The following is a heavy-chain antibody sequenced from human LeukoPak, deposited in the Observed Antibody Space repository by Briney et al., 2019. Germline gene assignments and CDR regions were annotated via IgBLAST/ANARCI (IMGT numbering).Heavy chain of an antibody. Sequence: KPSEILSLTCTVSGGSISDYYWTWIRQPPGEGLEWIGYIYYSGSTDYNPSLKSRVTISLDTSKNQFSLKVRSVTAADTAVYYCARSVGGAAAGFDYWGQGTLVTVSS. CDR1: GGSISDYY. CDR3: ARSVGGAAAGFDY. CDR2: IYYSGST. J-gene: IGHJ4*02. D-gene: IGHD6-13*01. V-gene: IGHV4-59*01.